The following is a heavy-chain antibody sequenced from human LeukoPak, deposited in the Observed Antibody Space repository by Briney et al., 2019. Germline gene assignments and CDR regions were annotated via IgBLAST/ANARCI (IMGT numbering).Heavy chain of an antibody. V-gene: IGHV4-59*01. CDR1: GVSISSYY. Sequence: SETLSPTCTVSGVSISSYYWSWIRQPPGKGLEWIGYIYYSGSTNYNPSLKSRVTISVDTSKNQFSLKLSSVTAADTAVYYCARGGGDSSGWSLFDYWGQGTLVTVSS. J-gene: IGHJ4*02. CDR3: ARGGGDSSGWSLFDY. CDR2: IYYSGST. D-gene: IGHD6-19*01.